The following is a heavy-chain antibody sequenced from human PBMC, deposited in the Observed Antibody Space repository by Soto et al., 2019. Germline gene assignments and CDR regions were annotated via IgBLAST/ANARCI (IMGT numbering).Heavy chain of an antibody. CDR3: AKDSSGWYLSWYFDL. V-gene: IGHV3-30*18. CDR2: ISYDGSNK. Sequence: QVQLVESGGGVVQPGRSLRLSCAASGFTFSSYGMHWVRQAPGTGLEWVAVISYDGSNKYYADSVKGRFTISRDNSKNALYLQMSSLRAEDTAVYYCAKDSSGWYLSWYFDLWGRGTLVTVSS. D-gene: IGHD6-19*01. CDR1: GFTFSSYG. J-gene: IGHJ2*01.